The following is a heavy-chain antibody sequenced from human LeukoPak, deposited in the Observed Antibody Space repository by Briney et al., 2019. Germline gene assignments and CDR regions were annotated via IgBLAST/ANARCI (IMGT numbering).Heavy chain of an antibody. D-gene: IGHD2-21*01. CDR2: IYPSDSDT. CDR1: GYIFNNYW. Sequence: GEALKISCKGSGYIFNNYWIGGVRQMPGEGLEWRGSIYPSDSDTIYSPSFQGQVALSVDKSISTAYLQWSRLKASDTAMYHCARLGGIVVLADAMPDWYGDLWGRGNLVSVSS. CDR3: ARLGGIVVLADAMPDWYGDL. J-gene: IGHJ2*01. V-gene: IGHV5-51*01.